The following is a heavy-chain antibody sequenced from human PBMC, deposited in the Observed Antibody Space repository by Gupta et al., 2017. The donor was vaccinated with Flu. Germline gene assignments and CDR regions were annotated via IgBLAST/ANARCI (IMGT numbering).Heavy chain of an antibody. Sequence: GGSLRLTCAASGFTFSSYVMSWVRQAPGKGLEWFSGISGRGDSIYHADSVKGRFTISRDNSKNTLFLQMNTLRVEDTAVYYFARATSHGSSSGDHYYGVDVWGLGTTVTGAS. CDR3: ARATSHGSSSGDHYYGVDV. J-gene: IGHJ6*02. D-gene: IGHD6-6*01. CDR1: GFTFSSYV. CDR2: ISGRGDSI. V-gene: IGHV3-23*01.